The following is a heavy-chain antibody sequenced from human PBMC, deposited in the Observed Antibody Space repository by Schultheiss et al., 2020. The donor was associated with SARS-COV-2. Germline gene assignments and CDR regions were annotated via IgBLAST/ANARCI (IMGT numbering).Heavy chain of an antibody. Sequence: SETLSLTCAVSGYSISSGYYWGWIRQPPGKGLEWIGSIYHSGSTYYNPSLKSRVTISVDTSKNQFSLKLSSVTAADTAVYYCTTAPRDYYDSSGYYRSKYYYYGMDVWGQGTMVTVSS. D-gene: IGHD3-22*01. V-gene: IGHV4-38-2*01. J-gene: IGHJ6*02. CDR3: TTAPRDYYDSSGYYRSKYYYYGMDV. CDR2: IYHSGST. CDR1: GYSISSGYY.